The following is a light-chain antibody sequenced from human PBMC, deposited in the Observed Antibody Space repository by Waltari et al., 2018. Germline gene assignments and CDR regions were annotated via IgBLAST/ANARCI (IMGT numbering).Light chain of an antibody. Sequence: DIVMTQSPDSLAMSLGERATINCRSSRSILSSANNKNYLGWYQNKPGQPPKLLFYWASTRQSGVPDRFSASGSGTDFSLTISSLQAEDVAVYYCQEYYTIPPWAFGQGTKVEIK. V-gene: IGKV4-1*01. CDR3: QEYYTIPPWA. J-gene: IGKJ1*01. CDR2: WAS. CDR1: RSILSSANNKNY.